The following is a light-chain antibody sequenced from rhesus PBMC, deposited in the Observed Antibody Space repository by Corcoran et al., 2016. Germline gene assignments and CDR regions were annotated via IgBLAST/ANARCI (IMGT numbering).Light chain of an antibody. V-gene: IGKV1-41*01. CDR1: KSISNY. CDR3: QQFKNYPWT. CDR2: SAS. Sequence: DIQMTQSPSSLSASVGDRVTITCRASKSISNYLNWYQQEPGKAPKFLIYSASSLQSGVPSRFSGSGSGTEFTLTISSLQPEDFATYYCQQFKNYPWTFGQGTKVEIK. J-gene: IGKJ1*01.